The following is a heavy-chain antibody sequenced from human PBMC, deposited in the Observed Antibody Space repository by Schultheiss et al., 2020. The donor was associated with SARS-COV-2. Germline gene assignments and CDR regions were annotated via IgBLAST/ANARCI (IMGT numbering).Heavy chain of an antibody. D-gene: IGHD5-18*01. CDR2: ISSSGSTI. Sequence: GGSLRLSCAASGFTFSSYEMNWVRQAPWKGLEWVSYISSSGSTIYYADSVKGRFTISRDNSKNTLYLQMNSLRAEDTAVYYCARDGGSYGGPHHGMDVWGQGTTVTVSS. CDR1: GFTFSSYE. J-gene: IGHJ6*02. CDR3: ARDGGSYGGPHHGMDV. V-gene: IGHV3-48*03.